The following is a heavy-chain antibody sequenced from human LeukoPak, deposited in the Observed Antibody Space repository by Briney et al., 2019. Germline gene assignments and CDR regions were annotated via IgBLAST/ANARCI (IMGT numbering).Heavy chain of an antibody. Sequence: SETLSLTCTVSGGSISSSSYYWGWICQPPGKGLEWIGSIYYSGSTYYNPSLKSRVTISVDTSKNQFSLKLSSVTAADTAVYYCATYGSGSQRCLDYWGQGTLVTVSS. D-gene: IGHD3-10*01. CDR2: IYYSGST. V-gene: IGHV4-39*01. CDR3: ATYGSGSQRCLDY. J-gene: IGHJ4*02. CDR1: GGSISSSSYY.